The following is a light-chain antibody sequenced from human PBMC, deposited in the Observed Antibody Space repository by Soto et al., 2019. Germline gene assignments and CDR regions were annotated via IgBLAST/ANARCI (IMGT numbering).Light chain of an antibody. CDR3: QQYGSSPMT. Sequence: IVLTQSPGTLSLSPGESATLSCRPSQSVSSSSLAWYQQKRGQAPRLLIHDASSRATGIPDRFSGSGSGTDFTLTISRLEPEDFAVYYCQQYGSSPMTFGQGTKVDIK. V-gene: IGKV3-20*01. J-gene: IGKJ1*01. CDR1: QSVSSSS. CDR2: DAS.